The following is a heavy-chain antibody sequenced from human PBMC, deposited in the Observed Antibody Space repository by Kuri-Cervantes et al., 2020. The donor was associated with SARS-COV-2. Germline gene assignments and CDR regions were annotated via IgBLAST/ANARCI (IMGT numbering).Heavy chain of an antibody. J-gene: IGHJ4*02. CDR1: GFTFSSYE. CDR2: ISSSGSTI. Sequence: GESLKISCAASGFTFSSYEMNWVRQAPGKGLEWVSYISSSGSTIYYADSVKGRFTISRDNAKNSLYLQMNSLRAEDTAVYYCARGLGYCSGGSCYSRSSSDYWGQGTLVTVSS. CDR3: ARGLGYCSGGSCYSRSSSDY. D-gene: IGHD2-15*01. V-gene: IGHV3-48*03.